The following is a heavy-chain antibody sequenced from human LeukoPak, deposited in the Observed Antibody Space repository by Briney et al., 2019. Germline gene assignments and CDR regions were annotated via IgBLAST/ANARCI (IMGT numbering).Heavy chain of an antibody. J-gene: IGHJ4*01. D-gene: IGHD5-12*01. Sequence: GGSLRLSCAASGFTFSSYAMSWVRQAPGKGLEWVSRINSDGSSTSYADSVKGRFTISRDNAKNTLYLQMKSLRAEDTAIYYCTRDPRVYSGYDYRYRFDYWGHGTLVTVSS. V-gene: IGHV3-74*01. CDR2: INSDGSST. CDR1: GFTFSSYA. CDR3: TRDPRVYSGYDYRYRFDY.